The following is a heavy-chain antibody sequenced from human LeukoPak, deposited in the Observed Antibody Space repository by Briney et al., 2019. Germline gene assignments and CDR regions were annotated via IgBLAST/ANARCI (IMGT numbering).Heavy chain of an antibody. CDR2: INHSGST. Sequence: SETLSLTCAVYGGSFSGYYWSWVRQPPGKGLEWIGEINHSGSTNYNPSLKSRVTISVDTSKNQFSLKLSSVTAADTAVYYCASAWIAAAGSIDYWGQGTLVTVSS. CDR1: GGSFSGYY. D-gene: IGHD6-13*01. V-gene: IGHV4-34*01. CDR3: ASAWIAAAGSIDY. J-gene: IGHJ4*02.